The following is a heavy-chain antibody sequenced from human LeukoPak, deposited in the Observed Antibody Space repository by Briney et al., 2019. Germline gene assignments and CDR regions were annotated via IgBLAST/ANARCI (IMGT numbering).Heavy chain of an antibody. J-gene: IGHJ4*02. CDR2: ISSSSSYI. Sequence: GGSLRLSCAASGFIFSSYNMNWVRQAPGKGLEWVSSISSSSSYIYYGDSVKGRFTISRDNAENSLYLQMNSLRAEDTAVYYCARGMLFGSSWEYYFDYWGQGTLVTVSS. D-gene: IGHD6-13*01. V-gene: IGHV3-21*01. CDR3: ARGMLFGSSWEYYFDY. CDR1: GFIFSSYN.